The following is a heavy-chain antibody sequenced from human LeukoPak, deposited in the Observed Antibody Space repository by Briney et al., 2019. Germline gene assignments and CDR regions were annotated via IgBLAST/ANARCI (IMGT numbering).Heavy chain of an antibody. D-gene: IGHD6-19*01. V-gene: IGHV3-30*04. CDR1: GFTFSSYA. CDR2: ISYDGSNK. CDR3: ARDGGGSGWSYYYYGMDV. J-gene: IGHJ6*02. Sequence: GGSLRLSCAASGFTFSSYAMHWVHQAPGKGLEWVAVISYDGSNKYYADSVKGRFTISRDNSKNTLYLQMNSLRAEDTAVYYCARDGGGSGWSYYYYGMDVWGQGTTVTISS.